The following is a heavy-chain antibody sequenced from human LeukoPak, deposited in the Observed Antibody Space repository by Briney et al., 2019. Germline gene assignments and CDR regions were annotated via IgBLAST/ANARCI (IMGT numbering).Heavy chain of an antibody. CDR1: GGSISSSNW. V-gene: IGHV4-4*02. CDR3: ARGRYCSGGSCYRRYFDL. CDR2: IYHSGST. D-gene: IGHD2-15*01. J-gene: IGHJ2*01. Sequence: SGTLSLTCAVSGGSISSSNWWSWVRQPPGKGLEWIGEIYHSGSTNYNPSLKSRVTISVDKSKNQFSLKLSSVTAADTAVYYCARGRYCSGGSCYRRYFDLWGRGTLVTVSS.